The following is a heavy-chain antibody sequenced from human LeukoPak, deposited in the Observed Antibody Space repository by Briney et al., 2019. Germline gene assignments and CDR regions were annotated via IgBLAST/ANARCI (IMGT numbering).Heavy chain of an antibody. CDR1: GGSISSGGYY. CDR3: ARFKGGWAHAFDI. D-gene: IGHD1-26*01. CDR2: IYHSGST. Sequence: SETLSLTRTVSGGSISSGGYYWSWIRQPPGKGLEWIGYIYHSGSTYYNPSLKSRVTISVDRSKNQFSLKLSSVTAADTAVYYCARFKGGWAHAFDIWGQGTMVTVSS. V-gene: IGHV4-30-2*01. J-gene: IGHJ3*02.